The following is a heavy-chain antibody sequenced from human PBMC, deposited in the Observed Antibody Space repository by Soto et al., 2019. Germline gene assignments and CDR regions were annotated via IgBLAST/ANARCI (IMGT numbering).Heavy chain of an antibody. CDR3: AKWHTYHYASLAFSGFDC. D-gene: IGHD2-2*01. J-gene: IGHJ4*02. CDR2: ISGGDGSP. V-gene: IGHV3-23*01. Sequence: GGSLRLSCVATGFTFSSYAMTWVRQAPGKGLGWVSAISGGDGSPSYADSVKGRFTISRDNSKNTLYLHMNSLRADDTAAYYCAKWHTYHYASLAFSGFDCWGQGTQVTVSS. CDR1: GFTFSSYA.